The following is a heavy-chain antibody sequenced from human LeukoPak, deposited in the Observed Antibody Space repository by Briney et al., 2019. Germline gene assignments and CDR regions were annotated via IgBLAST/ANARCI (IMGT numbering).Heavy chain of an antibody. J-gene: IGHJ5*02. CDR2: INPSGSST. CDR1: KYTFTNYY. D-gene: IGHD1-20*01. V-gene: IGHV1-46*03. Sequence: ASVKVSCKASKYTFTNYYIHWVRQAPGQRLEWMGLINPSGSSTSYAQRFQGRVTMTRDTSTSTVYMELSSLRSEDTAVYYCARVALNWSFDPWGQGTLVTVSS. CDR3: ARVALNWSFDP.